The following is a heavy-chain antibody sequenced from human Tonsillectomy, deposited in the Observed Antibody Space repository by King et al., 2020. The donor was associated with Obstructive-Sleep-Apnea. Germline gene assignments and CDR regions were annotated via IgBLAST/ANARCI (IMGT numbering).Heavy chain of an antibody. CDR1: GGTFSSDA. J-gene: IGHJ4*02. Sequence: QLVQSGAEVKKPGSSVKVSCKASGGTFSSDAISWVRQAPRQGLEWMGGSIPILDIENYAQKFQGRVTITADKSTSTAYMELRSLRSEDTAVDYCARESETMITFRVFIASTSSLDYWGQGTLVTVSS. CDR2: SIPILDIE. CDR3: ARESETMITFRVFIASTSSLDY. V-gene: IGHV1-69*04. D-gene: IGHD3-16*02.